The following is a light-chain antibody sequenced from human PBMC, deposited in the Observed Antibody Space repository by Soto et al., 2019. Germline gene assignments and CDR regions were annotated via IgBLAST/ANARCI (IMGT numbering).Light chain of an antibody. CDR2: GNT. J-gene: IGLJ1*01. Sequence: QSVLKQPPSVSGAPGQRVTISCTWSSSNIGAGYDVHWYQQLPGTAPKVLIFGNTHRPSGVPDRFSGSKSGNTASLTVSGLQAEDEADYYCSSYAGSSNVFGTGTKVTV. V-gene: IGLV1-40*01. CDR1: SSNIGAGYD. CDR3: SSYAGSSNV.